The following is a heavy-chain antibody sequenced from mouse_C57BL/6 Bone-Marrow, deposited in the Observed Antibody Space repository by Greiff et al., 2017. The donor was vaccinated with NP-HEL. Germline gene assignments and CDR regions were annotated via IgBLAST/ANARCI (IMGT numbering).Heavy chain of an antibody. V-gene: IGHV5-6*01. D-gene: IGHD2-4*01. CDR1: GFTFSSYG. CDR3: ASPYDYDVAWFAY. J-gene: IGHJ3*01. CDR2: ISSGGSYT. Sequence: EVQGVESGGDLVKPGGSLKLSCAASGFTFSSYGMSWVRQTPDKRLEWVATISSGGSYTYYPDSVKGRFTISRDKAKNTLYLQMSSLKSEDTAMYYCASPYDYDVAWFAYWGRGTLVTVSA.